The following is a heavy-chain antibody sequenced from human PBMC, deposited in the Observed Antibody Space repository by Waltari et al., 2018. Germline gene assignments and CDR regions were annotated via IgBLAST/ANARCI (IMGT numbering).Heavy chain of an antibody. Sequence: EVQLVESGGGLVKPGGSLRRSCAASGFPFSNAWMSWVRQAPGKGLEWVGRIKSKTDGGTTDYAAPVKGRFTISRDDSKNTLYLQMNSLKTEDTAVYYCTTTSFVEQQLVLGWDYWGQGTLVTVSS. V-gene: IGHV3-15*01. D-gene: IGHD6-13*01. J-gene: IGHJ4*02. CDR2: IKSKTDGGTT. CDR3: TTTSFVEQQLVLGWDY. CDR1: GFPFSNAW.